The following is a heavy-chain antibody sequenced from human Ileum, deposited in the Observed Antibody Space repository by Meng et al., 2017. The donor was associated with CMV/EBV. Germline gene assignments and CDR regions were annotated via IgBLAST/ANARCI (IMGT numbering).Heavy chain of an antibody. Sequence: QMQVQEPGPGLVKPSETLSLTCIVSGDSISGYHWTWIRKPAGKGLEWIGRLRTSGTTDHNPSLKSRVTLSIDTSKNQFSLKLNSVTAADTAVYYCGRAGARGVPVDMWGQGTLVTVSS. V-gene: IGHV4-4*07. CDR2: LRTSGTT. D-gene: IGHD3-10*01. CDR1: GDSISGYH. J-gene: IGHJ4*02. CDR3: GRAGARGVPVDM.